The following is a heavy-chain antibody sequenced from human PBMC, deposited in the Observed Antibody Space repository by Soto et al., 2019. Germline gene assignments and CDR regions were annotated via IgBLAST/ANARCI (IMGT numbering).Heavy chain of an antibody. Sequence: ASVKVSCKASGYTFTGYYMHWVRQAPGQGLEWMGWINPNSGGTNYAQKFQGWVTMTKNTLYLQMNSLRVEDTAVYYCAKDRDDYRNYVFDYWGQGTLVTVSS. V-gene: IGHV1-2*04. CDR3: AKDRDDYRNYVFDY. CDR1: GYTFTGYY. D-gene: IGHD4-4*01. J-gene: IGHJ4*02. CDR2: INPNSGGT.